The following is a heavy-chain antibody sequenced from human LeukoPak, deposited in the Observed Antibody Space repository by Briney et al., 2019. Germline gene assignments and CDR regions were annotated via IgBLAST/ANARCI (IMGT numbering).Heavy chain of an antibody. Sequence: SETLSLTCTVSGGSISSHYWSWIRQPPGKGLEWIGYISYSGSTNYNPSLKSRVTISVDTSKNQFSLKLSSVTAADTAVYYCARDPTTVTKGFDVWGQGTMVTVSS. CDR1: GGSISSHY. CDR2: ISYSGST. J-gene: IGHJ3*01. D-gene: IGHD4-17*01. CDR3: ARDPTTVTKGFDV. V-gene: IGHV4-59*11.